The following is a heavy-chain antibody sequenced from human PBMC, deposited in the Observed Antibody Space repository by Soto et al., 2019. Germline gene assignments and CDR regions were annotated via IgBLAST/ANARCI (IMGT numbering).Heavy chain of an antibody. CDR3: AKPSGYYDFWSGYHRHAFDI. Sequence: EVQLLESGGGLVQPGGSLRLSCAASGFTFSSYAMSWVRQAPGKGLEWVSAISGSGGSTYYADSVKGRFTISRDNSKNTLYLQMNSLRAEDTAVYYCAKPSGYYDFWSGYHRHAFDIWGQGTMVTVSS. D-gene: IGHD3-3*01. V-gene: IGHV3-23*01. CDR1: GFTFSSYA. CDR2: ISGSGGST. J-gene: IGHJ3*02.